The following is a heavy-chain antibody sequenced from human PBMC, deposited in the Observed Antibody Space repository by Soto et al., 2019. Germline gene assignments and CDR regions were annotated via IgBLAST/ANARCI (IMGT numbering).Heavy chain of an antibody. V-gene: IGHV3-23*01. Sequence: GGSLRLSCAASGFTFSSYAMSWVRQAPGKGLEWVSAISGSGGSTYYADSVKGRFTISRYNSKNRLYLQMNSLRAEAMAVYYCAKPLRAAYGSGSQYALHYYYYGMDVWGQGTTVTVSS. J-gene: IGHJ6*02. CDR2: ISGSGGST. D-gene: IGHD3-10*01. CDR1: GFTFSSYA. CDR3: AKPLRAAYGSGSQYALHYYYYGMDV.